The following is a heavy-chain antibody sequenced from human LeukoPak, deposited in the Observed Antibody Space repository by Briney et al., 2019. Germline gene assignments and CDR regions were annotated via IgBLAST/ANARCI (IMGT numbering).Heavy chain of an antibody. CDR1: GFTFSIYG. J-gene: IGHJ4*02. D-gene: IGHD6-19*01. CDR2: IRHDGS. CDR3: TIRAVAGDFDV. V-gene: IGHV3-30*02. Sequence: GGSLRLSCAASGFTFSIYGMHWVRQAPGKGLEWVAFIRHDGSNVKGRFIISRDNSKNTLYLQMNNLRVEDTAVYYCTIRAVAGDFDVWGQGTLVTVSS.